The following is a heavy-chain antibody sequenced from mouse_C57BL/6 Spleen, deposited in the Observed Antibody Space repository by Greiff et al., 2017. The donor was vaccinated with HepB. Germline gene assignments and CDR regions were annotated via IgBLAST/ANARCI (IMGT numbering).Heavy chain of an antibody. J-gene: IGHJ1*03. D-gene: IGHD1-1*01. CDR1: GYTFTDYE. CDR2: IDPETGGT. Sequence: QVQLQHSGAELVRPGASVTLSCKASGYTFTDYEMHWVKQTPVHGLEWIGAIDPETGGTAYNQKFKGKAILTADKSSSTAYMELRSLTSEDSAVYYCTRGYYYGSNYWYFDVWGTGTTVTVSS. CDR3: TRGYYYGSNYWYFDV. V-gene: IGHV1-15*01.